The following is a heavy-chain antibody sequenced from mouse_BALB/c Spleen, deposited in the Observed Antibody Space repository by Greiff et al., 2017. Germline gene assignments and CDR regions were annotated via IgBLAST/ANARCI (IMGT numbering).Heavy chain of an antibody. D-gene: IGHD2-12*01. Sequence: EVQLVESGGGLVKPGGSLKLSCAASGFTFSDYYMYWVRQTPEKRLEWVATISDGGSYTYYPDSVKGRFTISRDNAKNNLYLQMSSLKSEDTAMYYCARGIRRAMDYWGQGTSVTVSS. CDR2: ISDGGSYT. V-gene: IGHV5-4*02. CDR1: GFTFSDYY. J-gene: IGHJ4*01. CDR3: ARGIRRAMDY.